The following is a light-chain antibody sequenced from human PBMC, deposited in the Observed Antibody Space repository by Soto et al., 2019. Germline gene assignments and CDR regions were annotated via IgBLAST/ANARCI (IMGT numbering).Light chain of an antibody. J-gene: IGKJ1*01. CDR3: QYYGNSPLT. V-gene: IGKV3-20*01. Sequence: EVVLTQSPGTLSLSTGERATLNCRTSQSISTSSLAWYRQKPGQAPRLLIYGAFNRATGIPDRFSGGGSGTDFTLTITRLEPKHFAVYYCQYYGNSPLTFGQGTKVDI. CDR1: QSISTSS. CDR2: GAF.